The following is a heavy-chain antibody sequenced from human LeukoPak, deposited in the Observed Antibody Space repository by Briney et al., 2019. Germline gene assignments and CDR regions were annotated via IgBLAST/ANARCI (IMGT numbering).Heavy chain of an antibody. D-gene: IGHD2-2*01. J-gene: IGHJ4*02. CDR3: ASLYCTHTTCYYFDY. CDR1: GFTFSSYG. CDR2: IRYDGSNK. V-gene: IGHV3-30*02. Sequence: PGGSLRLSCAASGFTFSSYGMHWVRQAPGKGLEWVAFIRYDGSNKYYADSVKGRFTISRDNSKNTLYLQMNSLRAEDTAVYYCASLYCTHTTCYYFDYWGQGTLVSVSS.